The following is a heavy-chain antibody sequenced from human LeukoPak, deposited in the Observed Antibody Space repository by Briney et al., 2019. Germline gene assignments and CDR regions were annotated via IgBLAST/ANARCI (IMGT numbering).Heavy chain of an antibody. Sequence: GGSLRLSCAASGMPFSSHWMSWVRQAPGKGLEWVSYISSSGSTIYYADSVKGRFTISRDNAKNSLYLQMNSLRAEDTAVYYCARRCGYSSSWYYYYYYMDVWGKGTTVTISS. V-gene: IGHV3-48*04. D-gene: IGHD6-13*01. CDR2: ISSSGSTI. CDR3: ARRCGYSSSWYYYYYYMDV. J-gene: IGHJ6*03. CDR1: GMPFSSHW.